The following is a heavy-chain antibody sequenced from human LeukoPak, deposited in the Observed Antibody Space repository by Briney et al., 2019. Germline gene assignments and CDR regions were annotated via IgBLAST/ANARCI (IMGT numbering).Heavy chain of an antibody. CDR1: GGSFSGYY. Sequence: SETLSLTCAVYGGSFSGYYWSWIRQPPGKGLEWIGEINHSGSTNYNPSLKSRVTISVDTSKNQFSLKLSSVTAADTAVYYCARGEVVAATLFYYYYGMDVWGQGTTVTVPS. CDR2: INHSGST. CDR3: ARGEVVAATLFYYYYGMDV. D-gene: IGHD2-15*01. V-gene: IGHV4-34*01. J-gene: IGHJ6*02.